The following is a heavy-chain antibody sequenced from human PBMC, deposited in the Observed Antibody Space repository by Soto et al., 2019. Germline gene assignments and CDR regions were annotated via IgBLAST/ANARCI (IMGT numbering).Heavy chain of an antibody. D-gene: IGHD4-4*01. CDR1: GFTFTNYW. CDR3: ARLTTPTSN. V-gene: IGHV3-74*01. J-gene: IGHJ4*02. CDR2: INSDGGST. Sequence: EVQLVESGGGLVQPGGSLRLSCAASGFTFTNYWLHGVRQAPGKGLVWVARINSDGGSTSYADSVKGRFTISRDNAKKTLYLQMNSLRAEDKAVYYCARLTTPTSNWGQGTLVTVYS.